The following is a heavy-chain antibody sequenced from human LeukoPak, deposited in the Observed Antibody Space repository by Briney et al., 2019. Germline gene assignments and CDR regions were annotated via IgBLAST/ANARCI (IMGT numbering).Heavy chain of an antibody. V-gene: IGHV3-21*01. D-gene: IGHD1-26*01. CDR3: ARSHGLGNYFYFDF. Sequence: GGSLRLSCAASGFTFSSYTMHWIRQAPGKGLEWVSSISGSNSYIFYADSVKGRFTVSRDNAKDSLYLQMNSLRAEDTAVYYCARSHGLGNYFYFDFWGQGTLVTVSS. CDR2: ISGSNSYI. CDR1: GFTFSSYT. J-gene: IGHJ4*02.